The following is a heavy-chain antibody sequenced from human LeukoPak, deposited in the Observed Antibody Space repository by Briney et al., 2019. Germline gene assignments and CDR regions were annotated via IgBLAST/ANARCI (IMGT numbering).Heavy chain of an antibody. CDR1: GFTFSNYG. D-gene: IGHD5-24*01. Sequence: GGSLRLSCAAPGFTFSNYGMHWVRQAPGKGLEWVAYLPNDGRNKYYGDSVKGRFTISRDNSKNTLYLQMNSLRAEDTAVYYCARDRRDGYNIHFDYWGQGTLVTVSS. CDR2: LPNDGRNK. V-gene: IGHV3-30*02. CDR3: ARDRRDGYNIHFDY. J-gene: IGHJ4*02.